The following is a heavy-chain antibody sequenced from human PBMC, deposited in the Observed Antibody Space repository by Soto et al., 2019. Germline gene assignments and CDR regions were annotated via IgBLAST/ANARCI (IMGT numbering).Heavy chain of an antibody. CDR1: GGTFSSYA. CDR3: ARGIAAAGKYNWFDP. J-gene: IGHJ5*02. D-gene: IGHD6-13*01. V-gene: IGHV1-69*13. Sequence: SVKVSCKASGGTFSSYAISWVRQAPGQGLEWMGGIIPIFGTANYAQKFQGRVTITADESTSTAYMELSSLRSEDTAVYYCARGIAAAGKYNWFDPWGQGTLVTVSS. CDR2: IIPIFGTA.